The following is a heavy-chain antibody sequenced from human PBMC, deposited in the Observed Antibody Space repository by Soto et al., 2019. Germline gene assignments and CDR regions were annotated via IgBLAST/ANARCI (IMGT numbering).Heavy chain of an antibody. V-gene: IGHV4-31*03. J-gene: IGHJ6*03. CDR1: GGSISSDDYY. Sequence: SETLSLTCTVSGGSISSDDYYWSWIRQPPGKGLEWIGYIFYTESTYYNPSLKSRVTISADTSKNQFSLRLSSVTAADTAVYFCASLGAAGGSFYMDVWGKGTTVTVS. CDR3: ASLGAAGGSFYMDV. CDR2: IFYTEST. D-gene: IGHD6-13*01.